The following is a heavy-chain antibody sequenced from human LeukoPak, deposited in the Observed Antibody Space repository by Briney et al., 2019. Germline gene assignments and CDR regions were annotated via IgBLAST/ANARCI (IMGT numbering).Heavy chain of an antibody. D-gene: IGHD5-24*01. CDR3: AKGEMATSFDY. Sequence: PGGSLRLSCAVSGFTFSSYAMSWVRQAPGKGVEWVSAISGTGGSTYYADSVKGRFTISRDNSKNTLYLQMNSLRAEDTAVYYCAKGEMATSFDYWGQGTLVTVSS. J-gene: IGHJ4*02. V-gene: IGHV3-23*01. CDR2: ISGTGGST. CDR1: GFTFSSYA.